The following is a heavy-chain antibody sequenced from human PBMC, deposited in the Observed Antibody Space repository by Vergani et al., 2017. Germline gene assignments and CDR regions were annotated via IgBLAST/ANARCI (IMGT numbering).Heavy chain of an antibody. Sequence: EVQPVESGGGLVKPGGSLRLSCTTSGFTFSSAWMSWVRQAPGKGLEWVANIKQDGSEKYYVDSVKGRFTISRDNAKNSLYLQMNSLRAEDTAVYYCARDVPGIGFDYWGQGTLVTVSS. J-gene: IGHJ4*02. CDR3: ARDVPGIGFDY. D-gene: IGHD3-10*01. CDR1: GFTFSSAW. CDR2: IKQDGSEK. V-gene: IGHV3-7*01.